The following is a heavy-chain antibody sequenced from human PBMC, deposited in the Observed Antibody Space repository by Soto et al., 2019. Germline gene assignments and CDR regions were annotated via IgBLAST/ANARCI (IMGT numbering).Heavy chain of an antibody. V-gene: IGHV3-48*03. CDR1: GFTFSSYE. J-gene: IGHJ6*03. CDR3: ARDDVTGTTLYYYYYMDV. CDR2: ISSSGSTI. Sequence: GGSLRLSCAASGFTFSSYEMNWVRQAPGKGLEWVSYISSSGSTIYYADSVKGRFTISRDNAKNSLYLQMNSLRAEDTAVYYCARDDVTGTTLYYYYYMDVWGKGTTVTVSS. D-gene: IGHD1-7*01.